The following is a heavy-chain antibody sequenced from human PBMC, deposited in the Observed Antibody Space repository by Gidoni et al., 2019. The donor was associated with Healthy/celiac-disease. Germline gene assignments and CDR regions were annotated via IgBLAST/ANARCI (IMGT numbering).Heavy chain of an antibody. CDR1: GYTLTSSG. J-gene: IGHJ6*02. CDR2: ISAYNGNT. V-gene: IGHV1-18*04. Sequence: QVQLVQAGAAVKKPRASVRVSCKASGYTLTSSGSSWVRQAHGQGLGWMGWISAYNGNTNYAQKLQGRVTMTTEPSTSTAYMELRSLGSDDTAVYYGARRDRAARPPDYGMDVWGQGTTVTVSS. D-gene: IGHD6-6*01. CDR3: ARRDRAARPPDYGMDV.